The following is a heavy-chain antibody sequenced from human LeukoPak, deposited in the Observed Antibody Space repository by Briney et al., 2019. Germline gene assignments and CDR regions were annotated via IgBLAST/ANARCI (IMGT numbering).Heavy chain of an antibody. Sequence: PGGSLRLSCAASGFTFSSYAMHWVRQAPGKGLEWVAVISYDGSDKYYVDSVKGRFTISRDNSKNTLYLQMNSLRAEDTAVYYCAKGVAYTDYWGQGTLVTVSS. CDR1: GFTFSSYA. V-gene: IGHV3-30*04. CDR3: AKGVAYTDY. D-gene: IGHD2-2*02. J-gene: IGHJ4*02. CDR2: ISYDGSDK.